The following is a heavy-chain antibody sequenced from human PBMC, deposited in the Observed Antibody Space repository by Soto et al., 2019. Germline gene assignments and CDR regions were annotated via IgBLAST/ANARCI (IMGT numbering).Heavy chain of an antibody. CDR3: ARGLYGDYFDY. D-gene: IGHD4-17*01. Sequence: GGSLRLSCAASGFTVSSNYMSWVRQAPGKGLEWVSVIYSGGNTYYADSVKGRFTISRDNSKNTLYLQMNSLRAEDTAVFYCARGLYGDYFDYWGQGTLVTVSS. CDR2: IYSGGNT. V-gene: IGHV3-53*01. CDR1: GFTVSSNY. J-gene: IGHJ4*02.